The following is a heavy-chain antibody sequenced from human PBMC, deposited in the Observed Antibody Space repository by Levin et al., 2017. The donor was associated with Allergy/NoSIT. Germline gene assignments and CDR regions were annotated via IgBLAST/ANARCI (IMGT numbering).Heavy chain of an antibody. J-gene: IGHJ3*02. CDR1: GDSVSSNSAA. Sequence: SETLSLTCAISGDSVSSNSAAWNWIRQSPSRGLEWLGRTYYRSKWYNDYAVSVKSRITINPDTSKNQFSLQLNSVTPEDTAVYYCAKQRMWRDCSSTSCYRRSAFDIWGQGTMVTVSS. CDR3: AKQRMWRDCSSTSCYRRSAFDI. D-gene: IGHD2-2*02. V-gene: IGHV6-1*01. CDR2: TYYRSKWYN.